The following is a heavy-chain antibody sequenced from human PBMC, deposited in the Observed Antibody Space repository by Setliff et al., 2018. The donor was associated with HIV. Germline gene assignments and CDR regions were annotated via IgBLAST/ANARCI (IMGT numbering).Heavy chain of an antibody. CDR1: GYTFTIYY. D-gene: IGHD6-6*01. Sequence: ASVKVSCKASGYTFTIYYIHWVRQAPGQGLEWMGIINPSGGSTDYAQKFQGRVTMTRDTPTSTIYMELSSLRSEDTAVYYCARGGRTAGIAARPSDLDYWGQGTLVTVSS. J-gene: IGHJ4*02. V-gene: IGHV1-46*01. CDR2: INPSGGST. CDR3: ARGGRTAGIAARPSDLDY.